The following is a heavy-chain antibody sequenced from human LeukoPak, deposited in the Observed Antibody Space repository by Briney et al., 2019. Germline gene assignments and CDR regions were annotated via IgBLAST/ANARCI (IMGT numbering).Heavy chain of an antibody. CDR1: GFIFCDYW. CDR3: ARVRSGTADY. CDR2: INCDASST. J-gene: IGHJ4*02. Sequence: PGGSLRPSCAASGFIFCDYWIHWVRQAPGKGLEWVSRINCDASSTHYADSVKGRFTVSRDNAQNTVYLQMDSLRADDTAVYHCARVRSGTADYWGLGTQVIVSS. V-gene: IGHV3-74*01. D-gene: IGHD1-1*01.